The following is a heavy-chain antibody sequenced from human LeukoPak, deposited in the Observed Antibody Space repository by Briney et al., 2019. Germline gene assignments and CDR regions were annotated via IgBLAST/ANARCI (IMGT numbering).Heavy chain of an antibody. CDR2: ISGSGGNT. J-gene: IGHJ4*02. CDR1: GFTFSSYA. V-gene: IGHV3-23*01. Sequence: PGGSLRLSCAASGFTFSSYAMSWARQAPGKGLEWVSGISGSGGNTYYADSVKGRFTISRDNSKNTLYLQMNSPRAEDTAVYYCARVDWDDSSGYYFLFDYWGQGTLVTVSS. CDR3: ARVDWDDSSGYYFLFDY. D-gene: IGHD3-22*01.